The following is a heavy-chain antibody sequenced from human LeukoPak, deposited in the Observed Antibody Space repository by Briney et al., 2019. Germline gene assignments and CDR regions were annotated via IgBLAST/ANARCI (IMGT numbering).Heavy chain of an antibody. D-gene: IGHD5-24*01. J-gene: IGHJ5*02. CDR1: GFTFSSNA. CDR3: AKDPRRSDP. Sequence: PGGSLRLSCAASGFTFSSNAMSWVRQAPGKGLEWVSGISDSGGSTYYADSVKGRFTISRDNSKNTLYLQMNSLRAEDAAIYYCAKDPRRSDPWGQGTLVTVSP. CDR2: ISDSGGST. V-gene: IGHV3-23*01.